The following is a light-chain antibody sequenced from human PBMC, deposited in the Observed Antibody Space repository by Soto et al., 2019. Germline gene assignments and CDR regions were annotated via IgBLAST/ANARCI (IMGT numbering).Light chain of an antibody. CDR3: QQYAESPIT. CDR2: GAS. V-gene: IGKV3-20*01. J-gene: IGKJ3*01. CDR1: QRVTNNY. Sequence: DIVMTQAPGTLSLSPGERATLSCRASQRVTNNYLAWFQQRPGQAPRLLIYGASSRATGIPDKFSGSGSGTDFTLTISRLEPEDFAVYYCQQYAESPITFGPGAKVDI.